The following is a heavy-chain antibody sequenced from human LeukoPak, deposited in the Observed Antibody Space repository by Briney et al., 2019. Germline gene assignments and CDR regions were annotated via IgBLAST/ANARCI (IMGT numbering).Heavy chain of an antibody. Sequence: SETLSLTCTVSDGSISNYYWSCIRQPPGKGLEWIGYISYSGYTNYNPSLKSRVTMSVDTSKNKFSLRLSSVTAADTAVYYCARHDYSNPRLDYWGQGTLVTVSS. CDR2: ISYSGYT. CDR1: DGSISNYY. D-gene: IGHD4-11*01. CDR3: ARHDYSNPRLDY. J-gene: IGHJ4*02. V-gene: IGHV4-59*08.